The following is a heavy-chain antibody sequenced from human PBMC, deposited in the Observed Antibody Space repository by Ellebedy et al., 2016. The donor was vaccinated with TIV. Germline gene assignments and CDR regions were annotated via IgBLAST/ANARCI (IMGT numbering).Heavy chain of an antibody. D-gene: IGHD2-15*01. CDR1: GFIFNHYS. J-gene: IGHJ4*02. Sequence: PGGSLRLSCAASGFIFNHYSMNWVRQAPGKGLEWISSISSTGYYIYYADSVKGRFTISRDDAKNSLFLQMNSLRAEDTAVYYCAVRPLAPNYFDSWGRGTLVTVSS. V-gene: IGHV3-21*01. CDR3: AVRPLAPNYFDS. CDR2: ISSTGYYI.